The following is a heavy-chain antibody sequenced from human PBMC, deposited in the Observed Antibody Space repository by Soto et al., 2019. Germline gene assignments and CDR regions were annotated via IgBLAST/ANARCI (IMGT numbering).Heavy chain of an antibody. CDR2: ISYDGSNK. V-gene: IGHV3-30*03. J-gene: IGHJ6*02. CDR1: GFTFSSYG. CDR3: ARYSSGPYYYYGMDV. D-gene: IGHD6-25*01. Sequence: QVQLVESGGGVVQPGRSLRLSCAASGFTFSSYGMHWVRQAAGKGLEWVADISYDGSNKYYADSVKGRFTISRDNSKNTLYLQMNSLRAEDTAVYYCARYSSGPYYYYGMDVWGQGTTVTFSS.